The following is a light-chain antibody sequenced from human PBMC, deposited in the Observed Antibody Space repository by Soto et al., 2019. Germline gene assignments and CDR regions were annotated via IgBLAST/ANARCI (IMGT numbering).Light chain of an antibody. CDR1: QSISDT. CDR2: DTS. CDR3: QPYNNWPLT. Sequence: IVMTQSPSTLSVSPGGRATLSCRASQSISDTLAWYQQKPGQAPRLLIYDTSTRATGVPTRFSGSRSGAEFTLTINSLQSEDFAVYYCQPYNNWPLTFGGGTKVDIK. J-gene: IGKJ4*01. V-gene: IGKV3-15*01.